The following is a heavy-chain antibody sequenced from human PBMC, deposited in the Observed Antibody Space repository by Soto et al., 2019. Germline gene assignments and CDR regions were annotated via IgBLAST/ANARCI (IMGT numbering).Heavy chain of an antibody. CDR3: ARGAGSGWFDAFDI. CDR1: GFTFSSYS. Sequence: LRLSCAASGFTFSSYSMNWVRQAPGKGLEWVSSISSSSSYIYYADSVKGRFTISRDNAKNSLYLQMNSPRAEDTAVYYCARGAGSGWFDAFDIWGQGTMVTVSS. J-gene: IGHJ3*02. D-gene: IGHD6-19*01. V-gene: IGHV3-21*01. CDR2: ISSSSSYI.